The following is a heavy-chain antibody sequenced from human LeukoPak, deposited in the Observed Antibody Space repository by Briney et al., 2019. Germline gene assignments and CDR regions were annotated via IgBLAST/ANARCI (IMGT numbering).Heavy chain of an antibody. J-gene: IGHJ4*02. D-gene: IGHD6-13*01. CDR3: ARVRRTAAGSFDY. V-gene: IGHV4-38-2*01. CDR1: GGSFSGYY. CDR2: ISRSGSV. Sequence: SETLSLTCAVYGGSFSGYYWGWIRQPPGKGLDWIGSISRSGSVYYNPSLKSRVTISVDTFKNQFSLKLSSVTAADTAVYYCARVRRTAAGSFDYWGQGTLVTVSS.